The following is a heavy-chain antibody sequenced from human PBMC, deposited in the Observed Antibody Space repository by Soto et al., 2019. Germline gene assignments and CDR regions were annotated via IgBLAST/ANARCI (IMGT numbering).Heavy chain of an antibody. J-gene: IGHJ6*02. CDR3: ARAGSYGQELDFYYYYGMDV. V-gene: IGHV4-59*01. Sequence: SETLSLTCTVSGGSISSYYWSWIRQPPGKGLEWIGYIYYSGSTNYNPSLKSRVTISVDTSKNQFSLKLSSVTAADTAVYYCARAGSYGQELDFYYYYGMDVWGQGTTVTV. CDR2: IYYSGST. D-gene: IGHD1-26*01. CDR1: GGSISSYY.